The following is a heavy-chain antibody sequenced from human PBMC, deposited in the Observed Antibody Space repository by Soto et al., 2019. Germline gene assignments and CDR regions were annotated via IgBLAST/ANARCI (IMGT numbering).Heavy chain of an antibody. J-gene: IGHJ4*02. CDR3: ARPPGYISDWYYFDL. CDR1: GYTFIDYY. D-gene: IGHD3-9*01. Sequence: ASVKVSCKASGYTFIDYYMHWVRQAPGQGFEWLGRISHKSGATNYAQKFQGRVTMTWDTSLNTAYMELSSLISEDTAVYYCARPPGYISDWYYFDLWGQGTLVTVPS. CDR2: ISHKSGAT. V-gene: IGHV1-2*02.